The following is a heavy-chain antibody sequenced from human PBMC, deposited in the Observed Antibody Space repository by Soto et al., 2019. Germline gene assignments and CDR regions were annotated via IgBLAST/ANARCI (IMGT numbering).Heavy chain of an antibody. V-gene: IGHV3-7*01. D-gene: IGHD2-15*01. Sequence: GGSLRLSCAASGFTFSSYWMSWVRQAPGKGLEWVANIKQDGSEKYYVDSVKGRFTISRDNAKNSLYLQMNSLRAEDTAVYYCATVFGGYCSGGSCYSEYFQHWGQGTLVTVSS. J-gene: IGHJ1*01. CDR3: ATVFGGYCSGGSCYSEYFQH. CDR1: GFTFSSYW. CDR2: IKQDGSEK.